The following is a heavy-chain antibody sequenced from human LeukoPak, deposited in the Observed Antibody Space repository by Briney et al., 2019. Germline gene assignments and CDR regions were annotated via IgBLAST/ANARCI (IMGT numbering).Heavy chain of an antibody. Sequence: ASVKVCCKASGYTFTGYYMHWVRQAPGQGLEWMGWINPNSGGTNYAQKFQGRVTMTRDTSISTAYMELSRLRSDDTAVYYCARVGGGLDVVGYCSGGSCYSGYNWFDPWGQGTLVTVSS. J-gene: IGHJ5*02. CDR3: ARVGGGLDVVGYCSGGSCYSGYNWFDP. D-gene: IGHD2-15*01. CDR2: INPNSGGT. V-gene: IGHV1-2*02. CDR1: GYTFTGYY.